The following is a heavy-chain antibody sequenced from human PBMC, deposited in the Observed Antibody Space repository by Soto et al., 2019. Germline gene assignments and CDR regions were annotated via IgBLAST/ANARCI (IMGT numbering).Heavy chain of an antibody. CDR3: AGRGYYYDTSGYYFPY. CDR1: GYSFATYW. D-gene: IGHD3-22*01. V-gene: IGHV5-51*01. Sequence: GESLKISCKASGYSFATYWIAWVRQMPGKGLEWLGIIYPDDSDTRYSPSFQGQVTISADKSISTAYLQWNSLKASDTAVYYFAGRGYYYDTSGYYFPYWGQGALVTVSS. CDR2: IYPDDSDT. J-gene: IGHJ4*02.